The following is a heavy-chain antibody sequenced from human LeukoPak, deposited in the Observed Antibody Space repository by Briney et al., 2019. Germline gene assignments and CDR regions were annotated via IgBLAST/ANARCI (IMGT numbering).Heavy chain of an antibody. J-gene: IGHJ4*02. CDR3: ARMGYGLYYFDY. Sequence: SSETLSLTCAVYGGSFSGYYWSWIRQPPGKGLEWIGEVNHSGSTNYNPSLKSRVTISVDTSKNQFSLKLSSVTAPDTAVYYCARMGYGLYYFDYWGQGTLVTVSS. D-gene: IGHD3/OR15-3a*01. CDR1: GGSFSGYY. V-gene: IGHV4-34*01. CDR2: VNHSGST.